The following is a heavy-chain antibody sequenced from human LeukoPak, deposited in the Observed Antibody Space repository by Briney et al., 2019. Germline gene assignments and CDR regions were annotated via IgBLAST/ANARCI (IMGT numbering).Heavy chain of an antibody. CDR2: IIPILGIA. CDR1: GGTFSSYA. Sequence: ASVKVSCKASGGTFSSYAISWVRQAPGQGLEWMGRIIPILGIANYAQKFQGRVTITADKSTGTAYMELSSLRSEDTAVYYCARDLGEMATIMWYYFDYWGQGTLVTVSS. J-gene: IGHJ4*02. CDR3: ARDLGEMATIMWYYFDY. V-gene: IGHV1-69*04. D-gene: IGHD5-24*01.